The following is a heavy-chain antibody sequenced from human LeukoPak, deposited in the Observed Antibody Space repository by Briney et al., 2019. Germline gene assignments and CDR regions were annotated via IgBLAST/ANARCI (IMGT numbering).Heavy chain of an antibody. D-gene: IGHD2-2*01. Sequence: GGSLRLSCAASGSTFVINGMSWVRQAPGKGLEWVSTIGASTKTYYVDSVKGRFTISRDNSKNTLYLQMNSLRAEDTAVYYCASRGSTSGSQQGGFDYWGQGTLVTVSS. J-gene: IGHJ4*02. CDR1: GSTFVING. V-gene: IGHV3-23*01. CDR2: IGASTKT. CDR3: ASRGSTSGSQQGGFDY.